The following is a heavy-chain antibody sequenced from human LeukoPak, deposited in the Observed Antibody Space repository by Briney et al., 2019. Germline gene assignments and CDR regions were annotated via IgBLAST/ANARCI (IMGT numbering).Heavy chain of an antibody. J-gene: IGHJ4*02. CDR1: GLTFSTAW. Sequence: GGSLRLSCAVSGLTFSTAWLSWVRQAPGKGLEYVSAISSNGGSTYYADSVKGRFTISRDNSKNTLYLQMSSLRAEDTAVYYCVEGVEGAMVFGGDYWGQGTLVTVSS. CDR3: VEGVEGAMVFGGDY. V-gene: IGHV3-64D*06. D-gene: IGHD3/OR15-3a*01. CDR2: ISSNGGST.